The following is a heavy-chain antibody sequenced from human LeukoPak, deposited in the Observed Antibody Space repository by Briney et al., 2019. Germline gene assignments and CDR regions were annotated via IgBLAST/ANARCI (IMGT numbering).Heavy chain of an antibody. D-gene: IGHD3-3*01. V-gene: IGHV1-18*01. Sequence: SVKVSCRASGYSFSNYPMSWLRQAPGRVLEWVGRSSNYDGRTVYGQRLQGRVTLTRDTSTSTAYMELTSLTSDDTAIYYCARGAVQFLEWPSDMDVWGKGTTVIVSS. CDR1: GYSFSNYP. CDR3: ARGAVQFLEWPSDMDV. J-gene: IGHJ6*03. CDR2: SSNYDGRT.